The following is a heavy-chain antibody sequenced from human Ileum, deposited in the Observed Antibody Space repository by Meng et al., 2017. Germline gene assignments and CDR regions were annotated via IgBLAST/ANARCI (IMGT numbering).Heavy chain of an antibody. Sequence: QLQLQESGSGLAKPSQTLSLTCSVSGGSITSGGYSWSWIRQSPGKGLEWIGYIYYSGSTYYSPSLKSRVTISLDRSKSQFSLQLNSVTAADTAVYYCARRSGAYDSWGQGTLVTVSS. CDR1: GGSITSGGYS. J-gene: IGHJ5*01. D-gene: IGHD6-19*01. CDR2: IYYSGST. CDR3: ARRSGAYDS. V-gene: IGHV4-30-2*06.